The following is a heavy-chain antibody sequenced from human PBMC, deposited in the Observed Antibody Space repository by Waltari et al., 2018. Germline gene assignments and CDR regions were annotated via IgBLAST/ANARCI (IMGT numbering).Heavy chain of an antibody. CDR3: ARLPPYSSGWRGSLFDY. CDR2: INHSGST. D-gene: IGHD6-19*01. J-gene: IGHJ4*02. Sequence: QVQLQQWGAGLLKPSETLSLTCAVYGGSFSGYYWRWIRHPPGKGLEWIGEINHSGSTNYNPSLKSRVTISVDTSKNQFSLKLSSVTAADTAVYYCARLPPYSSGWRGSLFDYWGQGTLVTVSS. CDR1: GGSFSGYY. V-gene: IGHV4-34*01.